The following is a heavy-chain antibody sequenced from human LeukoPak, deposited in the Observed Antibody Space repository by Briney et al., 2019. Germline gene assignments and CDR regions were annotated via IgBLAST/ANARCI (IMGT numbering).Heavy chain of an antibody. V-gene: IGHV3-30*03. CDR2: ISYDGSNK. Sequence: GGSLRLSCAASGFTFSSYGMHWVRQAPGKGLEWVAVISYDGSNKYYADSVKGRFTISRDNAKNSLYLQMNSLRAEDTAVYYCASVIEMATILGAFDIWGQGTMVTVSS. CDR1: GFTFSSYG. J-gene: IGHJ3*02. CDR3: ASVIEMATILGAFDI. D-gene: IGHD5-24*01.